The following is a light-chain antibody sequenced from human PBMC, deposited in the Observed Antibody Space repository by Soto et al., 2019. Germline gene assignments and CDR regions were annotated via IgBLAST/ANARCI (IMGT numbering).Light chain of an antibody. CDR2: SNN. Sequence: QSVLTQPPSASGSPGQKVFISCSGSSSDIGGNYYAYWYQQLPGEAPKLLIHSNNLRPSGVPGRISGSKFGNAASLAISGLRSDDEAFYYCASCEDRLGAVIFGRGTKLTVL. CDR3: ASCEDRLGAVI. V-gene: IGLV1-47*02. CDR1: SSDIGGNYY. J-gene: IGLJ2*01.